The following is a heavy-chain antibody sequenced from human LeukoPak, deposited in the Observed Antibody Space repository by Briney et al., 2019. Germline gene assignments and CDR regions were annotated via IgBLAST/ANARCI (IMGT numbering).Heavy chain of an antibody. CDR3: AKGHNYGDYGIYFDY. CDR1: GGTFTNYA. J-gene: IGHJ4*02. D-gene: IGHD4-17*01. V-gene: IGHV1-69*04. Sequence: SVKVSCKASGGTFTNYAINWVRQAPGQGLEWMGRIIPILDVTNYAQKFQGRVTITADQSTSTAYMELSSLRSEDTAVYYCAKGHNYGDYGIYFDYWGQGTLVTVSS. CDR2: IIPILDVT.